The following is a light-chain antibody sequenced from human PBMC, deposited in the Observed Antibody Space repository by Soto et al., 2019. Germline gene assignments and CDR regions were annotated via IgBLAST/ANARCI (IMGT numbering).Light chain of an antibody. CDR2: EVS. V-gene: IGLV2-8*01. CDR1: SSDVGGYNY. CDR3: TSYAGSDIWV. J-gene: IGLJ3*02. Sequence: QSALTQPPSASGSPGQSVTISCTGTSSDVGGYNYVSWYQQKPGKAPKLMIYEVSKRPSGVPDRFSGSKSGKTASLTVSGLQAEDESDYYCTSYAGSDIWVFGGGTKLTVL.